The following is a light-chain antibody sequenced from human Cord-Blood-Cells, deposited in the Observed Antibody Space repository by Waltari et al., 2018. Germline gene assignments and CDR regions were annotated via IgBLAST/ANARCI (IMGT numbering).Light chain of an antibody. J-gene: IGLJ3*02. Sequence: QSALTQPASVSGSPGQSITISCTGTSSDVGGYNSVSWYPQHPGKAPKLMIYDVSKRPSGVSNRFSGSKSGNTASLTISGLQAEDEADYYCSSYTSSSTFWVFGGGTKLTVL. CDR2: DVS. CDR1: SSDVGGYNS. V-gene: IGLV2-14*01. CDR3: SSYTSSSTFWV.